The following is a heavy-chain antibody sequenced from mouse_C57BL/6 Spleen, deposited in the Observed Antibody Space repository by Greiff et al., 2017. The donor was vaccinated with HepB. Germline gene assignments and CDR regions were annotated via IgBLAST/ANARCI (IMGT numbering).Heavy chain of an antibody. CDR3: ARKSSTVVDAMDY. Sequence: VQLQQSGPGLVQPSQRLSITCTVSGFSFTSYGVHWVRQSPGKGLEWLGVIWSGGSTDYNAAFISRLSISKDNSKSKVFFKMNSLQADDTAIYYCARKSSTVVDAMDYWGQVTSVTVSS. CDR2: IWSGGST. CDR1: GFSFTSYG. D-gene: IGHD1-1*01. J-gene: IGHJ4*01. V-gene: IGHV2-2*01.